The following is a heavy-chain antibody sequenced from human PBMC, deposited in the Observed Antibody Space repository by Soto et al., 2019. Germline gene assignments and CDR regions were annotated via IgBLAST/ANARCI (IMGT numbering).Heavy chain of an antibody. J-gene: IGHJ4*01. CDR1: GGSIGSSSYY. V-gene: IGHV4-39*01. D-gene: IGHD3-10*01. Sequence: SETLSLTCTVSGGSIGSSSYYWGWIRQPPGKGMEWIGSIYYSGSTSYNPSLKSRVTISVDTSKNKFSLNLSSVTAADTAVYQRARQSPRGGQTSDFHNLADGTLVAAS. CDR2: IYYSGST. CDR3: ARQSPRGGQTSDFHN.